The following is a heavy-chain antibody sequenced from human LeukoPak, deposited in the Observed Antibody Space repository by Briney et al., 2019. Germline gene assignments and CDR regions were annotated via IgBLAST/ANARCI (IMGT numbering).Heavy chain of an antibody. CDR1: GFTFSSDW. J-gene: IGHJ4*02. V-gene: IGHV3-74*01. D-gene: IGHD1-26*01. CDR3: VRDRSGSYDGRFDS. CDR2: INNDGSST. Sequence: PGGPLSLSCGPSGFTFSSDWMHWVRQAPGKGLVWVSRINNDGSSTSHADSVKGRFTISRDNAKNTLYLQMNSLRAEDTAVYYCVRDRSGSYDGRFDSWGQGTLVTVSA.